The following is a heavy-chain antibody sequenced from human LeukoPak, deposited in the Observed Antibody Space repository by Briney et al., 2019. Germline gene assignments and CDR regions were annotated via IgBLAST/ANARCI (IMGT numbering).Heavy chain of an antibody. V-gene: IGHV4-31*03. D-gene: IGHD6-25*01. CDR3: ARVRGIAAAYWYFDL. CDR2: IYYSGGT. Sequence: SETLSLTCTVSGGSITSGGYYWSWIRQHPGKGLEWIGYIYYSGGTYYNPSLQSRITISVDTSENQFSPKLSSVTAADTAVYYCARVRGIAAAYWYFDLWGRGTLVTVSS. J-gene: IGHJ2*01. CDR1: GGSITSGGYY.